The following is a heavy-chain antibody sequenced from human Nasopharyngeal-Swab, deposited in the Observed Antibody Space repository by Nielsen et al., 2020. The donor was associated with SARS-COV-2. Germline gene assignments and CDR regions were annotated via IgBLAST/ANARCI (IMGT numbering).Heavy chain of an antibody. V-gene: IGHV1-2*06. CDR2: INPNSGGT. CDR3: ARSDQQFLFY. Sequence: WVRQAPGQGLEWMGRINPNSGGTNYAQRFQGRVTMTRDTSISTAYMELCRLRSDDTAVYYCARSDQQFLFYWGQGTLVTVSS. J-gene: IGHJ4*02. D-gene: IGHD2-2*01.